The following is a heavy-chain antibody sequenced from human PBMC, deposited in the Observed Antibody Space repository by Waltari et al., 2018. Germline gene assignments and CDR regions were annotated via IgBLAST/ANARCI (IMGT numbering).Heavy chain of an antibody. V-gene: IGHV1-69*04. J-gene: IGHJ6*02. CDR1: GGTFSSYA. CDR2: IIPILGIA. CDR3: ARGNGVATIHNPNHYYYYYGMDV. Sequence: QVQLVQSGAEVKKPGSSVKVSCKASGGTFSSYAISRVRQPPGQGLEWMGRIIPILGIANYAQKFQGRVTITADKSTSTAYMELSSLRSEDTAVYYCARGNGVATIHNPNHYYYYYGMDVWGQGTTVTVSS. D-gene: IGHD5-12*01.